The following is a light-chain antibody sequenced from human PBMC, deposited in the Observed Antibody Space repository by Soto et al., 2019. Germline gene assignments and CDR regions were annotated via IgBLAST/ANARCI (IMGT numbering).Light chain of an antibody. J-gene: IGLJ1*01. CDR3: CSYAGRV. CDR2: EGS. V-gene: IGLV2-23*01. Sequence: QSALTQPASVSGSPGQSITISCTGTSSDVGSYNLVSWYQQYPGKAPKLMIYEGSKRPSGVSNRFSGSKSGNTASLTISGLQAEDEADYYCCSYAGRVFGTGTKLTVL. CDR1: SSDVGSYNL.